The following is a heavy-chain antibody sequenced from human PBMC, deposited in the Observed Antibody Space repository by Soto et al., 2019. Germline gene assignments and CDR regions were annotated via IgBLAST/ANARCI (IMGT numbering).Heavy chain of an antibody. CDR1: GGSISSGDYY. D-gene: IGHD5-18*01. Sequence: SETLSLTCTVSGGSISSGDYYWSWIRQPPGKGLEWIGYIYYSGSTYYNPSLKSRVTISVDTSKNQFSLKLSSVTAADTAVYYCASTGGTAMVTFFDYWGQGTLVTVSS. CDR2: IYYSGST. J-gene: IGHJ4*02. V-gene: IGHV4-30-4*01. CDR3: ASTGGTAMVTFFDY.